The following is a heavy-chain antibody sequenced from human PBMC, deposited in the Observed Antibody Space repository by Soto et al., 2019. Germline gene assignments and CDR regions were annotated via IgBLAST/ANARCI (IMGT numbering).Heavy chain of an antibody. Sequence: SGPTLVNPTQTLTLTCTFSGFSLSTSGMCVSWIRQPPGKALEWLARIDWDDDKYYSTSLKTRLTISKDTSKNQVVLTMTNMDPVDTATYYCARISHLEAGYDSDYWGQGTLVTVSS. J-gene: IGHJ4*02. D-gene: IGHD5-12*01. CDR1: GFSLSTSGMC. V-gene: IGHV2-70*11. CDR2: IDWDDDK. CDR3: ARISHLEAGYDSDY.